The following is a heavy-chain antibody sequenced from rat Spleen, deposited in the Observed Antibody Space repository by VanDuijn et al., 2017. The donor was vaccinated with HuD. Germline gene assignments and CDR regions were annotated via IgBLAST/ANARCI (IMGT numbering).Heavy chain of an antibody. D-gene: IGHD1-11*01. CDR1: GFTFSDYN. CDR2: IRYDSSSA. J-gene: IGHJ2*01. CDR3: TRERWEGPAP. V-gene: IGHV5-7*01. Sequence: EVQLVESGGGLVQPGRSLKLSCAASGFTFSDYNMAWVRQAPTKGLEWVATIRYDSSSAYYRDSVKGRFTISRDNAKSTLYLQMNSLRSEDTATYYCTRERWEGPAPWGQGVMVTVSS.